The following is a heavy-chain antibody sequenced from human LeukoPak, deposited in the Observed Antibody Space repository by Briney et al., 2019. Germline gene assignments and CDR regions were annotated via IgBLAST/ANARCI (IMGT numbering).Heavy chain of an antibody. Sequence: GGSLRLSCAASGFMFSNYGMQWVRQAPGKGLEWVTVISYDGSNKYYADSVKGRFTISRDNSKNTLYLQMNSLRAEDTAVYYCAKDLRRRYYFGSGSRGGTFDIWGQGTMVTVSS. D-gene: IGHD3-10*01. CDR1: GFMFSNYG. CDR2: ISYDGSNK. J-gene: IGHJ3*02. V-gene: IGHV3-30*18. CDR3: AKDLRRRYYFGSGSRGGTFDI.